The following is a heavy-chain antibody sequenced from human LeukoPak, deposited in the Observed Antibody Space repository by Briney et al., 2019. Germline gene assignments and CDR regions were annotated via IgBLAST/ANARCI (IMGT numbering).Heavy chain of an antibody. CDR3: ARLFGVVIMDAFDI. CDR2: IYYSGST. J-gene: IGHJ3*02. Sequence: SETLSLTCTVSGGSISTSYFWTWIRQSAGKGLEWIGSIYYSGSTYYNPSLKSRVTISVDTSKNQFSLKLSSVTAADTAVYYCARLFGVVIMDAFDIWGQGTMVTVSS. V-gene: IGHV4-39*01. D-gene: IGHD3-3*01. CDR1: GGSISTSYF.